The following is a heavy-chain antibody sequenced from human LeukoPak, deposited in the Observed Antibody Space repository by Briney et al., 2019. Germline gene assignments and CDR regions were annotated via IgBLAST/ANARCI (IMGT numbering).Heavy chain of an antibody. CDR3: ARAPYSGSYWAVDY. J-gene: IGHJ4*02. V-gene: IGHV4-38-2*02. D-gene: IGHD1-26*01. Sequence: PSETLSLTCTVSGYSISNDYYWGWIRQPPGKGLEWIGIIYHSGSTYYNSSLKSRVTISVDTSKNRFSLRLTSVTAADTAVYYCARAPYSGSYWAVDYWGQGTLVTVSS. CDR1: GYSISNDYY. CDR2: IYHSGST.